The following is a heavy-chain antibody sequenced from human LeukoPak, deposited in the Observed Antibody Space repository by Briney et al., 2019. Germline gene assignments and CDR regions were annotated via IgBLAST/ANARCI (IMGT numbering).Heavy chain of an antibody. CDR3: ISEDRPFDY. V-gene: IGHV3-7*01. J-gene: IGHJ4*02. Sequence: PGGSLRLSCAASGFTFSSYWMSWVRQAPGKGLEWVANIKQDGSEKYYVDSVKGRFTISRDNAKNSLYLQMNSLRAEGTAVYYCISEDRPFDYWGQGTLVTVSS. CDR1: GFTFSSYW. D-gene: IGHD1-26*01. CDR2: IKQDGSEK.